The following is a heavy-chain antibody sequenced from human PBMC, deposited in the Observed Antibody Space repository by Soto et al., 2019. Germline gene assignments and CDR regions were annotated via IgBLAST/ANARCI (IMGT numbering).Heavy chain of an antibody. CDR3: ARGQRFSDSFDP. CDR1: GGAISGYY. CDR2: IYSSGGT. D-gene: IGHD3-3*01. Sequence: SETLSLTCTVSGGAISGYYWTWIRQSAGKGLEWIGRIYSSGGTKYNPSLKSRVTMSLDTSKNQFSLRLSSVTAADTAVYYCARGQRFSDSFDPWGQGTWVT. V-gene: IGHV4-4*07. J-gene: IGHJ5*02.